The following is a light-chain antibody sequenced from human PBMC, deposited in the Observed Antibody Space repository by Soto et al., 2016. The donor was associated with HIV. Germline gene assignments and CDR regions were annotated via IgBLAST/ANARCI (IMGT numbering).Light chain of an antibody. CDR1: QGISNS. CDR2: AAS. V-gene: IGKV1-NL1*01. CDR3: QQYYSTLLA. Sequence: DIQMTQSPSSLSASVGDRVTITCRASQGISNSLAWYQQKPGKAPKLLLYAASRLESGVPSRFSGNESGTDYTLTISSLQPEDFATYYCQQYYSTLLAFGQGTKVEIK. J-gene: IGKJ1*01.